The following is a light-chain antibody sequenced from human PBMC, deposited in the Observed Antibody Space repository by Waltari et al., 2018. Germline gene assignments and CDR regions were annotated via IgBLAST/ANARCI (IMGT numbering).Light chain of an antibody. CDR3: HQYNNRPPYT. V-gene: IGKV3-15*01. Sequence: TQSPATLSVSLGERVTLTCRASESISINLAWYQQKPSQPPRLIINGASKRATGVPARFAGSGSRTEFTLTITSLQSEDIAVYYCHQYNNRPPYTFGQGTKLEIK. J-gene: IGKJ2*01. CDR2: GAS. CDR1: ESISIN.